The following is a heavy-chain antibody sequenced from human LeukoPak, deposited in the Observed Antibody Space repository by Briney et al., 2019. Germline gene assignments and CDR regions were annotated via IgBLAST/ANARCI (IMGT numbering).Heavy chain of an antibody. Sequence: GGSLRLSCAASGXAFNSYTMTWVRQPPGKGLEWVSSISGSGDHLFYSDSVTGRFSISRDRSMNTLYLQMNSLRVEDTAVYYCAKGWGNFDYWGQGTLVTVSS. CDR3: AKGWGNFDY. CDR2: ISGSGDHL. D-gene: IGHD3-16*01. CDR1: GXAFNSYT. J-gene: IGHJ4*02. V-gene: IGHV3-23*01.